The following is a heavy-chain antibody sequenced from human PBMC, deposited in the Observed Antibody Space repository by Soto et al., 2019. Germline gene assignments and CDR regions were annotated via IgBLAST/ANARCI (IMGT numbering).Heavy chain of an antibody. V-gene: IGHV1-8*01. CDR2: MNPNSGNT. CDR3: ARYQNYYNSSGYLQNYFDY. J-gene: IGHJ4*02. CDR1: GYTFTSYD. Sequence: ASVKVSCKASGYTFTSYDINWVRQATGQGLEWMGWMNPNSGNTGYAQKFQGRVTMTRNTSISTAYMELSSLRSEDTAVYYCARYQNYYNSSGYLQNYFDYWGQGTLVTVSS. D-gene: IGHD3-22*01.